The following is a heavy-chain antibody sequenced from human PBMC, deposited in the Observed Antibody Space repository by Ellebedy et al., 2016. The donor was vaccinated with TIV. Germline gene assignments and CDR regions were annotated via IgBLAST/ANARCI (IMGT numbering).Heavy chain of an antibody. J-gene: IGHJ3*02. Sequence: GESLKISCAASGFTFSASWMTWVRQAPGQGLEWVAIINQDGRTTNYVDSVKGRFTISRDNTKNSLFLQLNSLRVDDTAMYYCATDKVCFTFDIWGRGTMVTVSS. CDR3: ATDKVCFTFDI. V-gene: IGHV3-7*01. CDR1: GFTFSASW. CDR2: INQDGRTT.